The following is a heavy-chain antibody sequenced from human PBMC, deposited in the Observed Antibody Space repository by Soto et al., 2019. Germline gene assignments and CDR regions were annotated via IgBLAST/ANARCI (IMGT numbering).Heavy chain of an antibody. Sequence: GGSLRLSCAASGFTFSSYGMHWVRQAPGKGLEWVAVISYDGSNKYYADSVKGRFTISRDNSKNTLYLQMNSLRAEDTAVYYCAKGKVYSSSSGAYFDYWGQGTLVTVSS. CDR3: AKGKVYSSSSGAYFDY. V-gene: IGHV3-30*18. J-gene: IGHJ4*02. CDR1: GFTFSSYG. D-gene: IGHD6-6*01. CDR2: ISYDGSNK.